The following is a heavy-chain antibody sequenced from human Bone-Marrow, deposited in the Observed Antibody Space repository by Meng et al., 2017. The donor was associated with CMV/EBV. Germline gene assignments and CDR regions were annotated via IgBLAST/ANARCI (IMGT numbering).Heavy chain of an antibody. V-gene: IGHV1-69*05. CDR2: IIPIFGTA. CDR3: ARGWEPYYYYYGMDV. J-gene: IGHJ6*02. CDR1: GGTFSSYA. Sequence: SVKVSCKASGGTFSSYAISWVRQAPGQGLEWMGGIIPIFGTANYAQKFQGRVTITTDESTSTAYMELSSLRSEDTAVYYGARGWEPYYYYYGMDVWGQGTTVTVSS. D-gene: IGHD1-14*01.